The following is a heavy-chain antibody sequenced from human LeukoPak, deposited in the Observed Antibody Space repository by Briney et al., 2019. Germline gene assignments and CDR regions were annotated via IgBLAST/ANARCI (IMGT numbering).Heavy chain of an antibody. V-gene: IGHV3-20*04. Sequence: SGGSLRLSCAASGFTFDDYGMSWVRQAPGKGLEWVSGINWNGRSTGYADSVKGRFTISRDNAKNPLYLQMRSLRAEDTALYYCARGGITIFGGIIYQDYWGQGTLVTVSS. D-gene: IGHD3-3*01. CDR2: INWNGRST. CDR3: ARGGITIFGGIIYQDY. J-gene: IGHJ4*02. CDR1: GFTFDDYG.